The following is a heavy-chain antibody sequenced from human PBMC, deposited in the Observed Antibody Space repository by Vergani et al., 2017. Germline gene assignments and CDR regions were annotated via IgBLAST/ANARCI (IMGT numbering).Heavy chain of an antibody. J-gene: IGHJ6*02. V-gene: IGHV4-39*01. D-gene: IGHD2-21*02. CDR3: ARHLAYCGGDCYPYYYGMDV. Sequence: QLQLQESGPGLVKPSETLSLTCTVSGGSISSSSYYWGWIRQPPGKGLEWIGSIYYSGSTYYNPSLKSRVTISVDTYKNQFSLKVSSVTAADTAVYYCARHLAYCGGDCYPYYYGMDVWGQGTTVTVSS. CDR2: IYYSGST. CDR1: GGSISSSSYY.